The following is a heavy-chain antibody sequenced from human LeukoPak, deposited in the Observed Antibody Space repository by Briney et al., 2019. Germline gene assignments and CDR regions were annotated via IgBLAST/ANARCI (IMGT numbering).Heavy chain of an antibody. J-gene: IGHJ6*03. CDR3: ARGRTGLIGITMVRGVMPHYMDV. Sequence: GGSLRLSCAASGFSFSSYGMSWVRQAPGKGLEWVSGINWNGGSTGYADSVKGRFTISRDNAKNSLYLQMNSLRAEDTALYYCARGRTGLIGITMVRGVMPHYMDVWGKGTTVTVSS. CDR1: GFSFSSYG. V-gene: IGHV3-20*04. CDR2: INWNGGST. D-gene: IGHD3-10*01.